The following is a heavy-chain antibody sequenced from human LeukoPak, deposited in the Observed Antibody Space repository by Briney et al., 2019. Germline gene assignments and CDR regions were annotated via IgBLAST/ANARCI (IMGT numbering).Heavy chain of an antibody. CDR3: ARAVGNTWSFDY. CDR2: ISGSGGST. J-gene: IGHJ4*02. Sequence: PGGSLRLSCAASGFTFSSYAMSWVRQDPGKGLEWVSAISGSGGSTYYADSVKGRFTISRDNSKNTLYLQMGSLRADDMAVYYCARAVGNTWSFDYWGQGTLVTVSS. D-gene: IGHD6-13*01. CDR1: GFTFSSYA. V-gene: IGHV3-23*01.